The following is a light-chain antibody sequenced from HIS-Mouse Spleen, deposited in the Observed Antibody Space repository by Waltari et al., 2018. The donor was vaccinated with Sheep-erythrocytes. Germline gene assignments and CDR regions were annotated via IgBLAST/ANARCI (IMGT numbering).Light chain of an antibody. V-gene: IGLV2-11*01. CDR2: DVS. Sequence: QSALTQSRSVSGSPGQSVTLSCPGTSSDVGGYNYVSWYQQHPGKAPKLMIYDVSKRPSGVPDRFSGSKSGNTASLTISGLQAEDEADYYCCSYAGSYNHVFATGTKVTVL. J-gene: IGLJ1*01. CDR1: SSDVGGYNY. CDR3: CSYAGSYNHV.